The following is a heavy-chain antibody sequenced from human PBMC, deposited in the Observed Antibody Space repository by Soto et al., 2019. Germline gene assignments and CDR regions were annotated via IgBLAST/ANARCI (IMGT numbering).Heavy chain of an antibody. CDR3: ARGPYDYGDQNYYYYYMDV. CDR1: GFTFSSYW. J-gene: IGHJ6*03. Sequence: GGSLRLSCAASGFTFSSYWMHWVRQAPGKGLVWVSRINSDGSSTSYADSVKGRFTISRDNAKNTLYLQMNSLRAEDTAVYYCARGPYDYGDQNYYYYYMDVWGKGTTVTVSS. D-gene: IGHD4-17*01. V-gene: IGHV3-74*01. CDR2: INSDGSST.